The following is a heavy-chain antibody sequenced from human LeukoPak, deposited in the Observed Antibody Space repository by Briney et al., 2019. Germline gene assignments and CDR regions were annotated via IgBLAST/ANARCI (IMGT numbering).Heavy chain of an antibody. J-gene: IGHJ4*02. CDR1: GYTFTSYG. D-gene: IGHD6-19*01. CDR3: ASPATAVAGDPLFDY. CDR2: ISAYNGNT. V-gene: IGHV1-18*01. Sequence: ASVKVSCKASGYTFTSYGISWVRQAPGQGLEWMGWISAYNGNTNYAQKLQGRVTMTTDTSTSTAYMELSSLRSEDTAVYYCASPATAVAGDPLFDYWGQGTLVTVSS.